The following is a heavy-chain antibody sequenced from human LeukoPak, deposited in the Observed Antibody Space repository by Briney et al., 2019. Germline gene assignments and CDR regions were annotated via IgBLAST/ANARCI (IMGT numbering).Heavy chain of an antibody. Sequence: ASVKVSCKASGYTLTGYYMHWVRQAPGQGLEWMGRINPNSGGTNYAQKFQGRVTMTRDTSISTAYMELSRLRSDDTAVYYCARDVRKRNWFDPWGQGTLVTVSS. CDR3: ARDVRKRNWFDP. CDR2: INPNSGGT. V-gene: IGHV1-2*06. D-gene: IGHD3-10*02. J-gene: IGHJ5*02. CDR1: GYTLTGYY.